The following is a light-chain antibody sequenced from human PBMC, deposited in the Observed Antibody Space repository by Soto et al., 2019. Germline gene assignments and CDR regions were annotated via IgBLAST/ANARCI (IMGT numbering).Light chain of an antibody. CDR2: GAS. V-gene: IGKV3-20*01. CDR1: QSVSSSY. CDR3: QQYGSSPLTLT. J-gene: IGKJ4*01. Sequence: IVLTQSPGTLSLSPGERATLSCRASQSVSSSYLAWYQQKPGQAPRLLIYGASSRATGIPDRFSGSGSGTDFTLTISRLEPEDFAVYYCQQYGSSPLTLTFGGGTKVDIK.